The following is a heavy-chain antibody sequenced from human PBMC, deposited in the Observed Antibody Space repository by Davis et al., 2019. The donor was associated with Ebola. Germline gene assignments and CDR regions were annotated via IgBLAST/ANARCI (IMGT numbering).Heavy chain of an antibody. D-gene: IGHD7-27*01. V-gene: IGHV1-46*01. CDR2: INPSGGST. CDR1: GYTFTGYY. Sequence: ASVKVSCKASGYTFTGYYMHWVRQAPGQGLEWMGIINPSGGSTTYAQKFQGRVTMTRDTSTSTVYMELSSLRSEDTAVYYCARETGDGGGMDVWGKGTTVTVSS. CDR3: ARETGDGGGMDV. J-gene: IGHJ6*04.